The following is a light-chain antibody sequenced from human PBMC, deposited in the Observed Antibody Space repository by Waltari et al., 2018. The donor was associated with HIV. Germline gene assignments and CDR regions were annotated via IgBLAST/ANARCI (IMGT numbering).Light chain of an antibody. V-gene: IGLV1-44*01. CDR3: AAWDGSLNGYV. Sequence: QSVLTQSPSASGAPGQRVAISCSGSSSNIGSNRVTWYQHLPGTAPKLLIFDNNRRPSGVPDGFSGSKSGTSASLAISGLQSEDEADYYCAAWDGSLNGYVFGTGTQVTVL. CDR2: DNN. J-gene: IGLJ1*01. CDR1: SSNIGSNR.